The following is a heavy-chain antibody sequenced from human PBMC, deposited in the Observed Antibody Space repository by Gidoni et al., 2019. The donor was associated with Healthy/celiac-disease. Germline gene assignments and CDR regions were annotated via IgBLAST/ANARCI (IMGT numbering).Heavy chain of an antibody. Sequence: QVTLRESGPALVKPTQTLTLTCTFSGFSLSTSGMCVSWIRQPPGKALEWLARIDWDDDKYYSTSLKPKLTISKDTSKNQVVLTMTNMDPVDTATYYCARIRTATGRLPDYWGQGTLVTVSS. CDR1: GFSLSTSGMC. CDR2: IDWDDDK. D-gene: IGHD4-17*01. J-gene: IGHJ4*02. CDR3: ARIRTATGRLPDY. V-gene: IGHV2-70*15.